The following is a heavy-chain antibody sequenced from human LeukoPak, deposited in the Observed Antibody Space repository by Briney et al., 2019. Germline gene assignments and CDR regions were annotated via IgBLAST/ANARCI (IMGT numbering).Heavy chain of an antibody. CDR3: AKAKAEYSGYDFDAFDI. Sequence: PGGSLRLSCAASGFTFSSYAMSWVRQAPGKGLEWVSAISGSGGSTYYADSVKGRFTISRDNSKNTLYLQMNSQRAEDTAVYYCAKAKAEYSGYDFDAFDIWGQGTMVTVSS. CDR1: GFTFSSYA. D-gene: IGHD5-12*01. J-gene: IGHJ3*02. V-gene: IGHV3-23*01. CDR2: ISGSGGST.